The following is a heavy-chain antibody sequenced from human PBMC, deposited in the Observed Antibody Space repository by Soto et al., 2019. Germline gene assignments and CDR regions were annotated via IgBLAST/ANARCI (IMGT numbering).Heavy chain of an antibody. V-gene: IGHV3-23*01. D-gene: IGHD1-26*01. CDR2: ISGSGGST. Sequence: GGSLRLSCAASGFTFSSYAMSWVRQAPGKGLEWVSAISGSGGSTYYADSVKGRFTISRDNSKNTLYLQMNSLRAEDTAVNYCAKDPRMYSGSYNWFDPWGQGTLVTVSS. J-gene: IGHJ5*02. CDR1: GFTFSSYA. CDR3: AKDPRMYSGSYNWFDP.